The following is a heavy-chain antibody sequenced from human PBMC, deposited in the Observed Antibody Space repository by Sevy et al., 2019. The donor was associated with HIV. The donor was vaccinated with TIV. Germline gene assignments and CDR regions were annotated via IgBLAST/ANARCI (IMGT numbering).Heavy chain of an antibody. J-gene: IGHJ4*02. D-gene: IGHD5-18*01. Sequence: GGSLRLSCASSGFTFSSYAMSWVRQAPGKGLEWVSAISGSGGSTYYADSVKGRFTISRDNSKNTLYLQMNSLRAEDTAVYYCAKEPYSYGSRDYFDYWGQGTLVTVSS. CDR3: AKEPYSYGSRDYFDY. V-gene: IGHV3-23*01. CDR2: ISGSGGST. CDR1: GFTFSSYA.